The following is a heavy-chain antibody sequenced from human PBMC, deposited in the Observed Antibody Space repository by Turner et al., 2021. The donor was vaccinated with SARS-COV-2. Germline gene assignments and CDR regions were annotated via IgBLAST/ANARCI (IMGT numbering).Heavy chain of an antibody. J-gene: IGHJ6*02. CDR3: ATSTVAGTELNYYGMDV. CDR2: IYYSGST. V-gene: IGHV4-39*01. D-gene: IGHD6-13*01. Sequence: QLQLQESGPGLVKPSETLSLPCTVSAGSISSSSYYWGWIRQPPGKGLEWSGSIYYSGSTYYNPSLKSRVTISVDTSKNQFSLKLSSVTAADTAVYYCATSTVAGTELNYYGMDVWGQGTTVTVSS. CDR1: AGSISSSSYY.